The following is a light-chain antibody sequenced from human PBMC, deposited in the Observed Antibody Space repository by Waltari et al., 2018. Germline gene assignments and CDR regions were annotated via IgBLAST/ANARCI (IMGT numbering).Light chain of an antibody. J-gene: IGKJ2*03. CDR3: GQGTHWPPYS. V-gene: IGKV2-30*02. CDR1: QSLVHSDGNTY. CDR2: KVS. Sequence: DVVMTQSPLSLSITPGQPASISCRSSQSLVHSDGNTYLSWYQQKPGQPPRLLFYKVSNRDSGVPDRFSGSGAGTDFTLKISIVEAEDVGVYYCGQGTHWPPYSFGQGTKVEIK.